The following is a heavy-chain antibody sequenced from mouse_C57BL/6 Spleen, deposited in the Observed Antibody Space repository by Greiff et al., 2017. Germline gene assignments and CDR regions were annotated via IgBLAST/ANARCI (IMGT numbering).Heavy chain of an antibody. J-gene: IGHJ1*03. CDR1: GYTFTSYW. CDR3: TRPLLLRYPRYFDV. CDR2: INPSNGGT. V-gene: IGHV1-53*01. Sequence: VQLQQPGTELVKPGASVKLSCKASGYTFTSYWMHWVKQRPGQGLEWIGNINPSNGGTNYNEKFKSKATLTVDKSSSTAYMQLSSLTSEDSAVYYCTRPLLLRYPRYFDVWGTGTTVTVSS. D-gene: IGHD1-1*01.